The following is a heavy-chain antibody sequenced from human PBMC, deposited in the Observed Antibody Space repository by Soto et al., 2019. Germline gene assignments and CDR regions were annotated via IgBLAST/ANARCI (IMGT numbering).Heavy chain of an antibody. CDR2: IWYDGSNK. CDR1: GFTFSSYG. Sequence: QVQLVESGGGVVQPGRSLRLSCAAYGFTFSSYGMHWVRQAQGKGLEWVAVIWYDGSNKYYADSVKGRFTISRDNSKNTLYMQMNSLRAEDTAVYYCARALIAVAGLQIRTSYGMDVWGQGTTVTVSS. J-gene: IGHJ6*02. V-gene: IGHV3-33*01. CDR3: ARALIAVAGLQIRTSYGMDV. D-gene: IGHD6-19*01.